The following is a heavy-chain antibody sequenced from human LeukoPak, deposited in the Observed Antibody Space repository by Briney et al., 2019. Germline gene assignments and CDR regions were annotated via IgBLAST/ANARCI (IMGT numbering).Heavy chain of an antibody. J-gene: IGHJ3*02. CDR1: GFTFSSYA. V-gene: IGHV3-30-3*01. CDR2: ISYDGSNK. D-gene: IGHD3-3*01. CDR3: ARAEYYDFWSGYYADAFDI. Sequence: GGSLRLSCAASGFTFSSYAMHWVRQAPGKGLEWVAVISYDGSNKYYADSVKGRFTISRDNAKNSLYLQMNSLRAEDTAVYYCARAEYYDFWSGYYADAFDIWGQGTMVTVPS.